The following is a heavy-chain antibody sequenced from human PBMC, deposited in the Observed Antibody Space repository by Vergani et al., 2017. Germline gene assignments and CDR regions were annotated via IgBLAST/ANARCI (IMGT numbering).Heavy chain of an antibody. CDR3: AKGRTGYFVDY. J-gene: IGHJ4*02. CDR2: SGWNSGRI. D-gene: IGHD3-9*01. V-gene: IGHV3-9*01. CDR1: GFTFDDYA. Sequence: EVQLVESGGGLVQPGRSLRLSCAASGFTFDDYAMHWVRQAPGKCLEWVSGSGWNSGRIGYADAVQGRFTISRDNAKNSLYLQMNSLRAEDTALYYCAKGRTGYFVDYWGQGTLVTVSS.